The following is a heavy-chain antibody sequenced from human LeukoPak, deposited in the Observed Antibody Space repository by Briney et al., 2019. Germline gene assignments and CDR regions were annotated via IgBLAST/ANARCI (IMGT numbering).Heavy chain of an antibody. CDR1: GGSVSSGSHY. CDR3: ARTYGTSWFYFDH. D-gene: IGHD6-13*01. CDR2: IYYSGST. V-gene: IGHV4-61*01. Sequence: SETLSLTCTVSGGSVSSGSHYWSWIRQPPGKGLEWIGYIYYSGSTNYNPSLKSRVTISVDTSKNQFFLKLSSVTAADTAVFYCARTYGTSWFYFDHWGQGTLVTVSS. J-gene: IGHJ4*02.